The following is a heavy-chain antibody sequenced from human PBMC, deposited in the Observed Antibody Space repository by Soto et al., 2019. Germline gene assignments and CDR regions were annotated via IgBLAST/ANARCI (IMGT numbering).Heavy chain of an antibody. Sequence: EVQLVESGGGLVQPGRSLRLSCAASGFTFDDYAMHWVRQAPGKGLEWVSGISWNSGSIGYADSVKGRFTISRDNAKNSLYLQMNSLRAEDTALYYCAKSAESPHPSGNWFDPWGQGTLVTVSS. CDR1: GFTFDDYA. CDR3: AKSAESPHPSGNWFDP. J-gene: IGHJ5*02. V-gene: IGHV3-9*01. D-gene: IGHD2-2*01. CDR2: ISWNSGSI.